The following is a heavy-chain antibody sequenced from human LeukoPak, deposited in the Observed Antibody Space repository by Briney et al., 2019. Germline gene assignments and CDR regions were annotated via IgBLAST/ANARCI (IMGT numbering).Heavy chain of an antibody. V-gene: IGHV3-74*01. CDR2: INSDGSST. CDR3: ASPYYYNGSSYYHFFDH. CDR1: GFTFSSYW. Sequence: PGGSLRLSCAASGFTFSSYWMHWVRQAPGKGLVWVSRINSDGSSTSYADSVKGRFTISRDNAKNTLYLQMNSLRTEDTAVYYCASPYYYNGSSYYHFFDHWGQGTLVTVSS. J-gene: IGHJ4*02. D-gene: IGHD3-22*01.